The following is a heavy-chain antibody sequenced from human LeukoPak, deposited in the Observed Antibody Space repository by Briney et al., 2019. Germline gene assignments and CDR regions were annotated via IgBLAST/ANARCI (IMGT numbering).Heavy chain of an antibody. D-gene: IGHD3-9*01. V-gene: IGHV3-48*03. J-gene: IGHJ4*02. CDR2: ISSSGSTI. CDR1: GFTFSSYE. CDR3: ARDVYDILTGYPY. Sequence: GGSLRLSCAASGFTFSSYEMNWVRQAPGKGLEWVSYISSSGSTIYYADSVKGRFTISRDNAKNSLYLQMNSLRAEDTAMYYCARDVYDILTGYPYWGQGTLVTVSS.